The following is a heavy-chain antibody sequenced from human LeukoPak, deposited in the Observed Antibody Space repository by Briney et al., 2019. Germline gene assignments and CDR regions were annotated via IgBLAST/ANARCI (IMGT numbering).Heavy chain of an antibody. CDR2: MNPNSGNT. CDR3: ARPRKTKQRDSSGYTYWYFDL. Sequence: ASVKVSCKASGYTFISYDINWVRQATGQGLEWMGWMNPNSGNTGYAQKFQGRVTMTRNTSISTAYMELSSLSSEDTAVYYCARPRKTKQRDSSGYTYWYFDLWGRGTLVTVSS. D-gene: IGHD3-22*01. V-gene: IGHV1-8*01. CDR1: GYTFISYD. J-gene: IGHJ2*01.